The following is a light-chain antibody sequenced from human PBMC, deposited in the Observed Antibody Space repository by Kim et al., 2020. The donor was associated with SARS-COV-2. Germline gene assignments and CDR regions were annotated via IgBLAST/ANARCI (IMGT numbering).Light chain of an antibody. V-gene: IGKV3-11*01. Sequence: LSPGESATLSCRASQSVRSDLAWYQQKPGQAPRLLVYDASTRATGIPARFSGSGSGTDFTLTISTLEPEDSAAYYCQQRITWPIAFGQGTRLEIK. J-gene: IGKJ5*01. CDR2: DAS. CDR1: QSVRSD. CDR3: QQRITWPIA.